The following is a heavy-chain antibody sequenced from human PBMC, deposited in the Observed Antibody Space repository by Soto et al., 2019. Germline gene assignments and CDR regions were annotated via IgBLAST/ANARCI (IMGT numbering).Heavy chain of an antibody. D-gene: IGHD7-27*01. CDR3: ARRGNWGDFDY. CDR2: INPNSGGT. J-gene: IGHJ4*02. V-gene: IGHV1-2*04. Sequence: QVQLVQSGAEVKKPGASVKVSCKASGYTFTGYYMHWVRQAPGQGLAWMGWINPNSGGTNNAQKFQGWVTMTRDTSISPAYRELSRLRSDDTAVYYCARRGNWGDFDYWGQGTLVTVS. CDR1: GYTFTGYY.